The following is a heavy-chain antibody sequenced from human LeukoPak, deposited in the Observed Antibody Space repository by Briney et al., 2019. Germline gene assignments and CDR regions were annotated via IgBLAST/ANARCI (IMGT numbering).Heavy chain of an antibody. Sequence: SETLSLTCTVSGGSISSYYWSWIRQPPGKGLEWIGYIYYSGSTNYNPSLKSRVTISVDTSKNQFSLKLSSVTAADTAVYYCARVRVRVNLGILSPWGQGTLVTVSS. D-gene: IGHD7-27*01. CDR3: ARVRVRVNLGILSP. J-gene: IGHJ5*02. CDR1: GGSISSYY. V-gene: IGHV4-59*12. CDR2: IYYSGST.